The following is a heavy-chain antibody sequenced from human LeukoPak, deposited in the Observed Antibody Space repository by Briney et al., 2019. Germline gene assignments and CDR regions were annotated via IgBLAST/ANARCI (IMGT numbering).Heavy chain of an antibody. CDR3: AKDRVVVVPAAKSGYFQH. V-gene: IGHV3-7*01. CDR2: IKKDGSEE. Sequence: GGSLRLSCVTSGFTFSSFWMNWVRQAPGRGLEWVANIKKDGSEENYVDSVKGRFTISRDNAKNSLYLQMNSLRAEDTAVYYCAKDRVVVVPAAKSGYFQHWGQGTLVTVSS. J-gene: IGHJ1*01. D-gene: IGHD2-2*01. CDR1: GFTFSSFW.